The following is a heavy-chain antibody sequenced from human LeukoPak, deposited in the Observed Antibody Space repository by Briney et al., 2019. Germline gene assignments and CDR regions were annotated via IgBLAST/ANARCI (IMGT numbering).Heavy chain of an antibody. CDR1: GFTFSSYW. CDR3: ARDSVYYYDSSGYKY. D-gene: IGHD3-22*01. J-gene: IGHJ4*02. Sequence: GGSLRLSCAASGFTFSSYWMSWVRQAPGKGLEWVANIKQDGSEKYYVDSVKGRFTISRDNAKNSLYLQMNSLRAEDTAVYYCARDSVYYYDSSGYKYWGQGTLVTVSS. CDR2: IKQDGSEK. V-gene: IGHV3-7*01.